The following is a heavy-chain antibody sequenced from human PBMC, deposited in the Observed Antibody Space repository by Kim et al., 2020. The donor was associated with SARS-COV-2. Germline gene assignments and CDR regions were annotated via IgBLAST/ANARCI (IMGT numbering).Heavy chain of an antibody. CDR3: ARVDCFGGSCYSGY. CDR2: IWYDGTNK. J-gene: IGHJ4*02. D-gene: IGHD2-15*01. Sequence: GGSLRLSCATSGFTFSSYAMHWVRQAPGKGLEWVAIIWYDGTNKYYADSVKGRFTISRDNSKNTLSLQMNSLRAEDTAVYYCARVDCFGGSCYSGYWGQGTLVTVSS. CDR1: GFTFSSYA. V-gene: IGHV3-33*01.